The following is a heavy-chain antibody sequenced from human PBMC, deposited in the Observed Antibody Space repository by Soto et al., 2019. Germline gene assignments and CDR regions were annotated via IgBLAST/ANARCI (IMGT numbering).Heavy chain of an antibody. J-gene: IGHJ6*02. CDR1: GYTFTGYY. V-gene: IGHV1-2*02. D-gene: IGHD3-9*01. CDR2: INPNSGGT. CDR3: AREEGYDILPGYYYYGMDV. Sequence: GASVKVSCKASGYTFTGYYMHWVRQAPGQGLEWMGWINPNSGGTNDAQKFQGRVTMTRDTSISTAYMELSRLRSDDTAVYYCAREEGYDILPGYYYYGMDVWGQGTTVTVSS.